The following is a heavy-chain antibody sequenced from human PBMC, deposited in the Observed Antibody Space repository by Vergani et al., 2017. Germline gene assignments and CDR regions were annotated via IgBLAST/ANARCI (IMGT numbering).Heavy chain of an antibody. CDR1: GFTFDDYA. Sequence: EVQLVESGGGLVQPGRSLRLSCAASGFTFDDYAMHWVRQAPGKGLEWVSGISWNSGSIGYADSVKGRFTISRDNSKNPLYLQMNSLRAEDTAVYYCAKRESLIVSSPVDYWGQGTLVTVSS. V-gene: IGHV3-9*01. CDR3: AKRESLIVSSPVDY. J-gene: IGHJ4*02. D-gene: IGHD3-22*01. CDR2: ISWNSGSI.